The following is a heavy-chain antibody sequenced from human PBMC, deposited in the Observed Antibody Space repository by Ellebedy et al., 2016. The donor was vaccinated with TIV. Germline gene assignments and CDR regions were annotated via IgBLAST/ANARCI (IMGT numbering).Heavy chain of an antibody. CDR3: ARGRRYYESSGYYLDY. V-gene: IGHV4-59*12. J-gene: IGHJ4*02. D-gene: IGHD3-22*01. CDR2: IYYSGST. CDR1: GGSISSYY. Sequence: SETLSLXCTVSGGSISSYYWSWIRQPPGKGLEWIGYIYYSGSTNYNPSLKSRVTISVDTSKNQFSLKLNSVTAADTAVYYCARGRRYYESSGYYLDYWGQGTLATVSS.